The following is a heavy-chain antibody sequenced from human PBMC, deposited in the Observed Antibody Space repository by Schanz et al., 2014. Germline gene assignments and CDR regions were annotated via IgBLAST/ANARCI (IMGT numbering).Heavy chain of an antibody. CDR2: ICSSGNTI. D-gene: IGHD3-9*01. Sequence: EADLVESGGGLIQRGESLRLSCSASGFSFSSYSMNWVRQAPGKGLEWVSYICSSGNTIYYADSVKGRFTISRDNAKNSLYLQMNSLRAEDTAVYYCAKQIHYDILTVTRNWGQGTLVTVSS. CDR3: AKQIHYDILTVTRN. CDR1: GFSFSSYS. J-gene: IGHJ4*02. V-gene: IGHV3-48*04.